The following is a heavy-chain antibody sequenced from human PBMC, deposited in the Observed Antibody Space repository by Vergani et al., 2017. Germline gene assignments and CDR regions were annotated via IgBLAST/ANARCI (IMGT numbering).Heavy chain of an antibody. D-gene: IGHD3-10*01. V-gene: IGHV1-69*01. Sequence: QVQLVQSGAEVKKPGSSVKVSCKASGGTFSSYAISWVRPAPGQGLEWMGGIIPIFGTANYAQKFQGRVTITADESTSTAYMELSSLRSEDTAVYYCARDTGEVPQGGSDNWFDPWGQGTLVTVSS. J-gene: IGHJ5*02. CDR2: IIPIFGTA. CDR1: GGTFSSYA. CDR3: ARDTGEVPQGGSDNWFDP.